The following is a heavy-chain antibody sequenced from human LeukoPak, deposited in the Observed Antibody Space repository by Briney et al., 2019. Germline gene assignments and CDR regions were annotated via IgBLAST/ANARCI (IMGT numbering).Heavy chain of an antibody. V-gene: IGHV4-59*01. CDR3: ARAAGSSGSRCPFDI. CDR2: IYYSGST. CDR1: GGSISSYY. Sequence: SETLSLTCTVSGGSISSYYWSWIRQPPGKGLEWIGYIYYSGSTNYNPSLKSRVTISVDTSKNQFSLKLSSVTAADTAVYYCARAAGSSGSRCPFDIWGQGTMVTVSS. J-gene: IGHJ3*02. D-gene: IGHD3-22*01.